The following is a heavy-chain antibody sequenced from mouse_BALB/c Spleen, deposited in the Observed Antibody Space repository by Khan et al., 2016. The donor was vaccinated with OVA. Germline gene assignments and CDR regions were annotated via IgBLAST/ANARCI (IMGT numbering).Heavy chain of an antibody. J-gene: IGHJ4*01. CDR2: IWGGGST. CDR3: AKGVWSYYDALDY. Sequence: VQLVESGPGLVAPSQSLSITCTVSGFSLTDYGVSWIRQPPGKGLEWLGVIWGGGSTYYNSALKSRLSISKDNSKSQVFLKMSSLQTDDTAMYDCAKGVWSYYDALDYWGQGTSVTVSS. V-gene: IGHV2-6-5*01. CDR1: GFSLTDYG.